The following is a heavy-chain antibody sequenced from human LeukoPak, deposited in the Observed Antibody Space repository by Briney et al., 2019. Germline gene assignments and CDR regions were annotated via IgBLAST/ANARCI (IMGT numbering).Heavy chain of an antibody. J-gene: IGHJ2*01. CDR3: ARVPQQHWDFDL. V-gene: IGHV3-33*01. CDR1: GFTFSNYG. D-gene: IGHD6-13*01. Sequence: GGSLRLSCAASGFTFSNYGIHWVRQAPGKGLEWVAVIWYDGSNKYCADSVKGRFTISRDNSRNTLSLQMNNLRAEDTAVYYCARVPQQHWDFDLWGRGTLVTVSS. CDR2: IWYDGSNK.